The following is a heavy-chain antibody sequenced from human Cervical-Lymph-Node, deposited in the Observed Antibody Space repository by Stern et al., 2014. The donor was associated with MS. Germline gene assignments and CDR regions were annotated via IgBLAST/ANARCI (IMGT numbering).Heavy chain of an antibody. CDR2: VYSARST. D-gene: IGHD1-26*01. CDR1: GGSMSSNY. Sequence: QVQLQESGPGLVKPSETVSLTCTVSGGSMSSNYWNWIRQPPGKGLEWIGYVYSARSTSYYPSLKSRVIISLDTSTNQFSLSLTSVTAADTAVYYCARVTGRGTRQNWFDSWGQGTLVTVSS. V-gene: IGHV4-59*01. CDR3: ARVTGRGTRQNWFDS. J-gene: IGHJ5*01.